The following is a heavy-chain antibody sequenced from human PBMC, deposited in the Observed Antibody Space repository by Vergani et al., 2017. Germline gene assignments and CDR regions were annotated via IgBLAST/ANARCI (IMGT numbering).Heavy chain of an antibody. Sequence: QVQLVESGGGVVQPGRSLRLSCAASGFTFSSYAMHWVRQAPGKGLEWVAVISYDGSNKYYADSVKGRFTISRDNSKNTLDLQMNSLRDEDTAVYYCARDSFKTPYYDFWSGYAPDYMDVWGKGP. CDR3: ARDSFKTPYYDFWSGYAPDYMDV. CDR2: ISYDGSNK. V-gene: IGHV3-30-3*01. CDR1: GFTFSSYA. J-gene: IGHJ6*03. D-gene: IGHD3-3*01.